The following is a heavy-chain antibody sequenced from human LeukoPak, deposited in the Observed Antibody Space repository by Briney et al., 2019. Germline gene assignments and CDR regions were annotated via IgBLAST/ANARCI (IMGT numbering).Heavy chain of an antibody. V-gene: IGHV4-59*01. CDR1: GGSISSYY. CDR3: ARVRDCSSSICHYYFDY. J-gene: IGHJ4*02. Sequence: SETLSLTCTVSGGSISSYYWSWIRQPPGKGLEWIRYIYYSGSTNYNPSLKSRVTISVDTSKNQFSMKLSSVTAADTAVYYCARVRDCSSSICHYYFDYWGQGTLVTVSS. D-gene: IGHD2-2*01. CDR2: IYYSGST.